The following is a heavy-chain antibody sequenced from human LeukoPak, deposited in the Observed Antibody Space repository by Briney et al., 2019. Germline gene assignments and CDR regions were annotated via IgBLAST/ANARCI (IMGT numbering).Heavy chain of an antibody. Sequence: GGSLRLSCAASGFTFSSYAMSWVRQAPGKGLEWVSTVIGSGGSTYYADSVKGRFTVSRDNSKNTLYLQMNSLRAGDTAVYYCAKLIPLVDCSSTSCYGFDYWGQGTLVTVSS. D-gene: IGHD2-2*01. V-gene: IGHV3-23*01. CDR3: AKLIPLVDCSSTSCYGFDY. J-gene: IGHJ4*02. CDR1: GFTFSSYA. CDR2: VIGSGGST.